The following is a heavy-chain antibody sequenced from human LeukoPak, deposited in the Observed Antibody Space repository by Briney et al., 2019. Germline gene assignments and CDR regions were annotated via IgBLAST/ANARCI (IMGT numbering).Heavy chain of an antibody. J-gene: IGHJ6*04. CDR1: GGSISNYY. CDR3: ARWGIAAAGHLDV. Sequence: SETLSLTCTVSGGSISNYYWSWVRQPAGKGLEWIGRIYTSGTTHYNPSLKSRVTMSVDTSKNQFSLKLSSVTAADTAVYYCARWGIAAAGHLDVWGKGTTVTVSS. CDR2: IYTSGTT. D-gene: IGHD6-13*01. V-gene: IGHV4-4*07.